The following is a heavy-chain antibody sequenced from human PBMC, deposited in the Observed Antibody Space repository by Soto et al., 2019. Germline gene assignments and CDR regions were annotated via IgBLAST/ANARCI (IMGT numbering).Heavy chain of an antibody. V-gene: IGHV1-18*01. D-gene: IGHD5-12*01. J-gene: IGHJ5*02. CDR3: AREGYTGYAES. CDR1: GYTFTTYG. CDR2: ISPNNGNT. Sequence: QVELVQSGAEVKKPGASVKVSCKASGYTFTTYGISWVRQAPGQGLEWMGWISPNNGNTDYAQKFQGRVTLTTDTSTSTVYMEVRSLRSDDTAVYYCAREGYTGYAESWGQGPLVTVSS.